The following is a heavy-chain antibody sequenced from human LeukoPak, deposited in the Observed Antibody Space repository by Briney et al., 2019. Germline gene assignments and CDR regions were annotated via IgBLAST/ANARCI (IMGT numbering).Heavy chain of an antibody. J-gene: IGHJ4*02. CDR2: ISTSSSYI. CDR1: GFTFSSYS. Sequence: GGSLRLSCAASGFTFSSYSMNWVRQAPGKGLEWVSSISTSSSYIYYADSVKGRFSISRDNSKNTVFLQMNSLRAEDTAVYYCARDNTISGYYELGYWGQGTLVTVSS. V-gene: IGHV3-21*04. CDR3: ARDNTISGYYELGY. D-gene: IGHD3-22*01.